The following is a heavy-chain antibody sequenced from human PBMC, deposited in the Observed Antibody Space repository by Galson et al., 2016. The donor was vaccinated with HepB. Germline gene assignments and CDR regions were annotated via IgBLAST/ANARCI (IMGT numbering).Heavy chain of an antibody. CDR3: ARGYAGRMSWFDP. Sequence: SLRLSCAASGFTVSSNYMSWVRQAPGKGLEWVSVIYGGGTTYYADSVKGRFTISRDNSKNTLYLQMNSLRAEDTAVYYCARGYAGRMSWFDPWGQGTLVTVSS. CDR1: GFTVSSNY. J-gene: IGHJ5*02. V-gene: IGHV3-53*01. D-gene: IGHD5-12*01. CDR2: IYGGGTT.